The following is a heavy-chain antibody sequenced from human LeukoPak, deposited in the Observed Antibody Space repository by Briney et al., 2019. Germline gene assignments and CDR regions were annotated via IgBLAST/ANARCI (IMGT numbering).Heavy chain of an antibody. CDR3: ARDWQWQQLDGDAFDI. CDR2: TLYDESSK. CDR1: GFSFSTYG. D-gene: IGHD6-13*01. Sequence: GRSLRLSCAASGFSFSTYGMHWVRQAPGKGLEWVALTLYDESSKYYADSVKGRFTISRDNSKDTLYLQMNSLRAEDTAVYYCARDWQWQQLDGDAFDIWGQGTMVTVSS. J-gene: IGHJ3*02. V-gene: IGHV3-33*01.